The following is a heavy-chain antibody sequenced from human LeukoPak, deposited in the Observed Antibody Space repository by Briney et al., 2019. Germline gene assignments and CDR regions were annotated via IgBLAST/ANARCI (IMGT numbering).Heavy chain of an antibody. CDR3: ANTARRGYSFDY. CDR1: GGSISNTNW. D-gene: IGHD4-23*01. CDR2: IYYSGST. J-gene: IGHJ4*02. V-gene: IGHV4-4*02. Sequence: PSGTLSLTCGVSGGSISNTNWWTWVRQPPGKGLEWIGSIYYSGSTYYNPSLKSRVTISVDTSKNQSSLKLSPVTAADTAVYYCANTARRGYSFDYWGQGTLVTVSS.